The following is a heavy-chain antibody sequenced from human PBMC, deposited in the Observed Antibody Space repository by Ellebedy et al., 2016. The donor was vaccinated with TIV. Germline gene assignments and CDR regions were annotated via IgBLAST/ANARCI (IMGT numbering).Heavy chain of an antibody. CDR1: GFPVGSHF. V-gene: IGHV3-66*01. Sequence: PGGSLRLSCAASGFPVGSHFMSWVRQAPGRGPECVSIIYSTGTTDYADSVRGRFTIPRDSAKNTLYLQMNSLRVEDTAVYYCARKSDTLLFAGGNCWGQGTLVTVSS. D-gene: IGHD3-16*01. CDR3: ARKSDTLLFAGGNC. CDR2: IYSTGTT. J-gene: IGHJ4*02.